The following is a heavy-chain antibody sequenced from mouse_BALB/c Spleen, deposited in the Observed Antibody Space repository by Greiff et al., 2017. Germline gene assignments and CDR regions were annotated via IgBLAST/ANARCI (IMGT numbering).Heavy chain of an antibody. CDR3: ARGSYGNDRATAWFAY. D-gene: IGHD2-2*01. V-gene: IGHV3-1*02. CDR1: GYSITSGYS. Sequence: EVQLQQSGPDLVKPSQSLSLTCTVTGYSITSGYSWHWIRQFPGNKLEWMGYIHYSGSTNYNPSLKSRISITRDTSKNQFFLQLNSVTTEDTATYYCARGSYGNDRATAWFAYWGQGTLVTVSA. CDR2: IHYSGST. J-gene: IGHJ3*01.